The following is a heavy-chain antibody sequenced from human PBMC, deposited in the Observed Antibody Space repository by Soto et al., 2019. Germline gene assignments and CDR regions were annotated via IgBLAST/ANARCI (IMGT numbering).Heavy chain of an antibody. J-gene: IGHJ6*03. CDR2: INAGNGNT. Sequence: GASVKVSCKASGYTLTRYAMHWVRQAPGQRLEWMGWINAGNGNTKYSQKFQGRVTITRDTSASTAYMELSSLRSEDTAVYYCARANTMVRGVISYYYYYYMDVWGKGTTVTVSS. CDR3: ARANTMVRGVISYYYYYYMDV. D-gene: IGHD3-10*01. CDR1: GYTLTRYA. V-gene: IGHV1-3*01.